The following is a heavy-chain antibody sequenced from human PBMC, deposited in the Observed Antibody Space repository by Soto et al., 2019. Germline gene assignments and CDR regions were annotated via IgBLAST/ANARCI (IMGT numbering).Heavy chain of an antibody. CDR3: ARDGCGGDCYSKNELDY. CDR1: GFSFNTYS. CDR2: ITKSTSVT. J-gene: IGHJ4*02. V-gene: IGHV3-48*02. D-gene: IGHD2-21*01. Sequence: EVKLVESGGGLVQPGGSLRLSCAASGFSFNTYSMNWVRQASGRGLEWVSYITKSTSVTYYADSVKGRFTISRDNGKNSLYLQMSSLRDDDTAVYYCARDGCGGDCYSKNELDYWGQGTLVTVAS.